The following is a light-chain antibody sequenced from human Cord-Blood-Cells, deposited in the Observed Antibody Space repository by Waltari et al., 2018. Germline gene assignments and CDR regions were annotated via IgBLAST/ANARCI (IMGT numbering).Light chain of an antibody. J-gene: IGLJ2*01. CDR3: SSXXSSSTLV. V-gene: IGLV2-14*01. CDR2: EVS. CDR1: SSDVGGYNY. Sequence: QSALTQPASVSGSPGQSITISCTGTSSDVGGYNYVSWYQQHPGKAPKLMIYEVSNRPSGVSNRXAGSKSGNTASLTXSGLQAEXXADYYCSSXXSSSTLVFGGGTKLTVX.